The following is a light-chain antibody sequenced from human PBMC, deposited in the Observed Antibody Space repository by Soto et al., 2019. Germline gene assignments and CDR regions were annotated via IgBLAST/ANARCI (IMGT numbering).Light chain of an antibody. Sequence: QSALTQPASVSGSPGQSITISCTGTSSDVGGYNYVSWYQQHPGKVPKLIIYDVSDRPSGVSNRFSASKSGNTASLTISGLQAEDEADYYCSSSTSSSTLNVFGSGTKVTVL. J-gene: IGLJ1*01. V-gene: IGLV2-14*01. CDR3: SSSTSSSTLNV. CDR2: DVS. CDR1: SSDVGGYNY.